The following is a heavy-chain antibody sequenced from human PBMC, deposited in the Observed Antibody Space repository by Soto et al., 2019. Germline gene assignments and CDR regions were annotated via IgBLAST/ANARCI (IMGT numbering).Heavy chain of an antibody. V-gene: IGHV4-59*08. J-gene: IGHJ4*02. D-gene: IGHD4-4*01. CDR3: ARHDPLDYSSFDY. CDR2: IYHTGIT. Sequence: PSETLSLTCTVSGGSVSYFYWSWIRQTPGKGLEWIGYIYHTGITSYNSSLKSRVAISVDTSKNQFSLNLSSATAADTAMYYCARHDPLDYSSFDYWGQGALVTVSS. CDR1: GGSVSYFY.